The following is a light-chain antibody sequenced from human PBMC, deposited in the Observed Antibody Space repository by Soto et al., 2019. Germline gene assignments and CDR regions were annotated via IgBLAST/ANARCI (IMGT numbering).Light chain of an antibody. J-gene: IGKJ4*01. CDR1: XXXXXY. CDR3: XKFNSVPT. CDR2: AAS. V-gene: IGKV1-27*01. Sequence: DVQLTQSPSSLSASVGDRVTITCRXXXXXXXYLAWYQQKPGKVQILLIYAASTLQSGVPSRFXXXXXXXXXXXXXXSLQTEDVXTXXXXKFNSVPTFGGGTKVEI.